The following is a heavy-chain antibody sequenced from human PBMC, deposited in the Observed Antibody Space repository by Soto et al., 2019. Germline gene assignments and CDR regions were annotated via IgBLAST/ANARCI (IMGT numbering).Heavy chain of an antibody. CDR1: GYSISSSNW. CDR2: IYYSGST. D-gene: IGHD1-26*01. V-gene: IGHV4-28*03. J-gene: IGHJ4*02. Sequence: QVQLQESGPGLVKPSDTLSLTCAVSGYSISSSNWWGWIRQPPGKGLEWIGFIYYSGSTYYNPSPTSRVAMSVDPSKNQFSLKVNSVTAVDTAVYYCARGVAGVGATSFDYWGQGTLVTVSS. CDR3: ARGVAGVGATSFDY.